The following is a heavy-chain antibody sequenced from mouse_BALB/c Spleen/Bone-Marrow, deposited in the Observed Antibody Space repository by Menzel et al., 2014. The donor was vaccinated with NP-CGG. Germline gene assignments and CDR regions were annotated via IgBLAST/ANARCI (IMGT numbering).Heavy chain of an antibody. J-gene: IGHJ3*01. CDR3: TRYDLTTRAFAY. CDR1: GYTFTEYI. D-gene: IGHD3-3*01. Sequence: QVQLQQSGAGLVKPGASVKLSCKASGYTFTEYIIHWVKQRSGQGLEWIGWFYPGSGSIKYNEKFKDKATLTADKSSSTVYMQLSSPTSEDSAVYYCTRYDLTTRAFAYWGQGTLVTVSA. V-gene: IGHV1-62-2*01. CDR2: FYPGSGSI.